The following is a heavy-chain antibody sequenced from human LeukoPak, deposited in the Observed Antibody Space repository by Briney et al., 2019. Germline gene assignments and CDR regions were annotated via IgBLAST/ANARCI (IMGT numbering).Heavy chain of an antibody. Sequence: GGSLRLSCSAPGFTFSSYAMHWVRQAPGKGLEYVSAISINGGSRYYADSVKCRFTISRDNSKNTLYLQMSSLRPEDTAVYYCVKGMVVVTARAFDYWGRGTLVTVSS. CDR2: ISINGGSR. CDR3: VKGMVVVTARAFDY. V-gene: IGHV3-64D*06. J-gene: IGHJ4*02. D-gene: IGHD2-21*02. CDR1: GFTFSSYA.